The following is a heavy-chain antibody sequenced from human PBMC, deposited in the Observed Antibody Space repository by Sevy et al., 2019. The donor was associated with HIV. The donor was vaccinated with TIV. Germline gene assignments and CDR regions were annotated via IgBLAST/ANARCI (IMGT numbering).Heavy chain of an antibody. CDR3: ARWYGNNFDY. CDR2: IYHTGAA. V-gene: IGHV4-39*01. CDR1: GGTISSSSYR. J-gene: IGHJ4*02. Sequence: SKTLSLTCTVSGGTISSSSYRWGWIGQPPGKGLEWVGSIYHTGAADDNPSLKRRVTMSVDTSKNQFSLQVGSVTAADTAVYYCARWYGNNFDYWGQGALVTVSS. D-gene: IGHD3-10*01.